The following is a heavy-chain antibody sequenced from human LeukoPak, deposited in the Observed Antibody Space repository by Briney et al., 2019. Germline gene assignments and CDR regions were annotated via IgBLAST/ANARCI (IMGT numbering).Heavy chain of an antibody. CDR2: IYYSGST. CDR1: GGSISSYY. D-gene: IGHD3-22*01. V-gene: IGHV4-59*12. CDR3: ARVEYYYDSSGYGGNWFDP. Sequence: SETLSLTCTVPGGSISSYYWSWIRQPPGKGLEWIGYIYYSGSTNYNPSLKSRVTMSVDTSKNQFSLKLSSVTAADTAVYYCARVEYYYDSSGYGGNWFDPWGQGTLVTVSS. J-gene: IGHJ5*02.